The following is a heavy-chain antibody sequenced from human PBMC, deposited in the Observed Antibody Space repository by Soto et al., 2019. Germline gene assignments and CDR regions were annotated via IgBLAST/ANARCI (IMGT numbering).Heavy chain of an antibody. D-gene: IGHD2-2*01. CDR1: GGTFSSYT. Sequence: QVQLVQSGAEVKKPGSSVKVSCKASGGTFSSYTISWVRQAPGQGLEWMGRIIPILGIANYAQKFQGRVTIKADKSTSTAYMELSSLRSEDTAVYYCARDGCSSTSCYDYYYYGMDVWGQGTTVTVSS. V-gene: IGHV1-69*08. J-gene: IGHJ6*02. CDR2: IIPILGIA. CDR3: ARDGCSSTSCYDYYYYGMDV.